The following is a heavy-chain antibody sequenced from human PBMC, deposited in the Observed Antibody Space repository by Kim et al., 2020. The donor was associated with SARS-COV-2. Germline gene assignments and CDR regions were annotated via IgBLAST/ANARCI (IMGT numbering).Heavy chain of an antibody. CDR3: ATPRFYGDFYFDY. Sequence: YAHSGKGRFTISRDNSKNTLYLQMNSLRAEDTAVYYCATPRFYGDFYFDYWGQGTLVTVSS. D-gene: IGHD4-17*01. J-gene: IGHJ4*02. V-gene: IGHV3-23*03.